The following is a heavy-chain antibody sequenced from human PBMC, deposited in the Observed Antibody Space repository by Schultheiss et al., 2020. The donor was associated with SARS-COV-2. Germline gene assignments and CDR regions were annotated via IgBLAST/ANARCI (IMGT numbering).Heavy chain of an antibody. V-gene: IGHV3-23*01. D-gene: IGHD3-16*02. CDR1: GFTFSSYA. CDR2: ISGSGGST. J-gene: IGHJ4*02. CDR3: AKDGEFQSYYDYVWGSYRYWDNFDY. Sequence: GGSLRLSCAASGFTFSSYAMSWVRQAPGKGLEWVSAISGSGGSTYYADSVKGRFTISRDNSKNTLYLQMNSLRAEDTAVYYCAKDGEFQSYYDYVWGSYRYWDNFDYWGQGTLVTVSS.